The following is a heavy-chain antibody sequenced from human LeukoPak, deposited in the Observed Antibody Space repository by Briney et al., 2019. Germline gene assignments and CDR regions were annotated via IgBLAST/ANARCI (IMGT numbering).Heavy chain of an antibody. CDR3: ARLFKLITMVRGSVAFDI. CDR1: GFTFSSYW. J-gene: IGHJ3*02. D-gene: IGHD3-10*01. CDR2: IKQDGSEK. V-gene: IGHV3-7*01. Sequence: GGSLRLSCAASGFTFSSYWMSWVRQAPGKGLEWVANIKQDGSEKYYVDSVKGRFTISRDNAKNSLYLQMNSLRAEDTAVYYCARLFKLITMVRGSVAFDIWGQGTMVTVSS.